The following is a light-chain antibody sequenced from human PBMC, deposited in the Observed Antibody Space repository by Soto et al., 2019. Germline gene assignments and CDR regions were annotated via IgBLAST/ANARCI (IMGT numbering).Light chain of an antibody. V-gene: IGKV3-20*01. CDR1: QSISSSY. CDR3: QQYVSSPWT. Sequence: EIVLTQSPGTLSLSPGERVTLSCRASQSISSSYLAWYQQKPGQAPRPLIYGASSRATGIPDRFSGSGSGTDFTLTISRLEPEDFALYYCQQYVSSPWTFGQGTKVDIK. CDR2: GAS. J-gene: IGKJ1*01.